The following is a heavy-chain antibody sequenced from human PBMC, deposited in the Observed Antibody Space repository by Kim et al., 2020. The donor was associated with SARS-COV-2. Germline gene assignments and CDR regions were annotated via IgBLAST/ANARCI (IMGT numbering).Heavy chain of an antibody. CDR2: ISFNGSDK. CDR3: AKLALWFGESPMDV. J-gene: IGHJ6*02. Sequence: GGSLRLSCAASGFTFSNYGMHWVRQAPGKGLQWVAVISFNGSDKFYADSVKGRFTIFRDNSKNTLYLQMNSLRAEDTAVYYCAKLALWFGESPMDVWGHGTTVTVSS. CDR1: GFTFSNYG. V-gene: IGHV3-30*18. D-gene: IGHD3-10*01.